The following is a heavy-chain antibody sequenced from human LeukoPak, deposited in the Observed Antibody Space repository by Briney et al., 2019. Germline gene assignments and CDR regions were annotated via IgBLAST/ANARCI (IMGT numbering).Heavy chain of an antibody. CDR3: ARDYAQSWKLDY. V-gene: IGHV1-69*04. CDR1: GGTFSSYA. Sequence: ASVKVSCKASGGTFSSYAISWVRQAPGQGLEWMGRIIPILGIANYAQKFQGRVTITADKSTSTAYMELSSLRSEDTAVYYCARDYAQSWKLDYWGQGTLVTVSS. CDR2: IIPILGIA. D-gene: IGHD1-1*01. J-gene: IGHJ4*02.